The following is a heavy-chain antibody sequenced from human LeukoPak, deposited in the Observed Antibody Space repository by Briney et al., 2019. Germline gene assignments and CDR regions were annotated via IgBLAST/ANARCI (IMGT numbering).Heavy chain of an antibody. CDR3: ARDQVAAAGYYYYGMDV. Sequence: GGSLRLSCAASGFTFSSYAMHWVRQAPGKGLEWVAVISYDRSNKYYADSVKGRFTISRDNSKNTLYLQMNSLRAEDTAVYYCARDQVAAAGYYYYGMDVWSQGTTVTVSS. CDR2: ISYDRSNK. CDR1: GFTFSSYA. V-gene: IGHV3-30-3*01. J-gene: IGHJ6*02. D-gene: IGHD6-13*01.